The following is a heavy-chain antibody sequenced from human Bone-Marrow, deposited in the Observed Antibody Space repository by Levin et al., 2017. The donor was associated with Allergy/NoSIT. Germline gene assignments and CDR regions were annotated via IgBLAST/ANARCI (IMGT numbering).Heavy chain of an antibody. CDR2: ILPVFGTT. V-gene: IGHV1-69*13. D-gene: IGHD6-13*01. CDR1: GGTFSNYA. J-gene: IGHJ4*02. Sequence: GASVKVSCKASGGTFSNYAISWVRQAPGQGLEWMGGILPVFGTTNYAQKFQGRVTITADGFTSTAYMDLSSLRSEDTAVYYCARGGVIAAAGPYFDYWGQGTLVTVSS. CDR3: ARGGVIAAAGPYFDY.